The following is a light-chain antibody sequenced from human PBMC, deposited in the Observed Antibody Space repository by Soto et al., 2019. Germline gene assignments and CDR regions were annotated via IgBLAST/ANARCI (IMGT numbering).Light chain of an antibody. CDR3: QQRGNWPPTWT. J-gene: IGKJ1*01. V-gene: IGKV3-11*01. CDR2: DAS. Sequence: QAPATLSVSKGERATLSCRPSQSVSTNLAWYQQKPGQAPRLLIYDASIRATGIPARFSGSWSGTDFTLTINGLEPEDSAVYYCQQRGNWPPTWTFGQGTKVDIK. CDR1: QSVSTN.